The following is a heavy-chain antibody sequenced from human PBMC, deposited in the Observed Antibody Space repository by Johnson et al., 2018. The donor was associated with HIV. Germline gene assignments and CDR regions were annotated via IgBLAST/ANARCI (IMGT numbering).Heavy chain of an antibody. Sequence: QVQLVESGGGLVQPGGSLRLSCAASGFTFSSYWMSWVRQAPGKGLEWVAVISYDGSNKYYAEPVKGRFTISRDHSKNTLYLQMNSLGAEDTAVYYCARISGWYSPAFDIWGQGTMVTVSS. CDR1: GFTFSSYW. D-gene: IGHD6-19*01. V-gene: IGHV3-30-3*01. CDR3: ARISGWYSPAFDI. J-gene: IGHJ3*02. CDR2: ISYDGSNK.